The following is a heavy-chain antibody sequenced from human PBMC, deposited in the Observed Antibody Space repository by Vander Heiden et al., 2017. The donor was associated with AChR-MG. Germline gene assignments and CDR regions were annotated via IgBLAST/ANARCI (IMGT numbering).Heavy chain of an antibody. Sequence: EVQLVASGGGLVQPGGSLRLSCAAPGFTFGSYWMGWVRQAPGKGLEWVANIKQDESEKYYVDAVKGRFTISRDNAKNSLYLQMNSLRAEDTAVYYCARGCYSSSCPPGDVWGQGTTVTVSS. V-gene: IGHV3-7*01. CDR2: IKQDESEK. CDR1: GFTFGSYW. J-gene: IGHJ6*02. D-gene: IGHD6-13*01. CDR3: ARGCYSSSCPPGDV.